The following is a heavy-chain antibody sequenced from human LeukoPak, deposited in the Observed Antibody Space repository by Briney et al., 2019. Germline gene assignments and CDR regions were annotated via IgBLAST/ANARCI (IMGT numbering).Heavy chain of an antibody. J-gene: IGHJ3*02. D-gene: IGHD5-18*01. CDR3: AKDPPTVMANAFHI. Sequence: PGGSLRLSCAASGFTFSSYGMSWVRQAPGKGLEWVSTIGSSNSDTYYTDSVKGRFTVSRDNSKNTLYLQMNSLRAEDTAVYSCAKDPPTVMANAFHIWGQGTMVTVS. CDR1: GFTFSSYG. V-gene: IGHV3-23*01. CDR2: IGSSNSDT.